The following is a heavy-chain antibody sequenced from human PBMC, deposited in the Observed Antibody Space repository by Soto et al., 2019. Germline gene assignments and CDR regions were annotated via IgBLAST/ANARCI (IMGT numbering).Heavy chain of an antibody. V-gene: IGHV3-21*01. D-gene: IGHD2-2*01. CDR3: AREDSIIIPAVSDF. J-gene: IGHJ4*02. Sequence: CLRLSCTVSGFAFNNYGINWVRQAPGKGLEWVSSISKSDYTYYSDSVKGRFTISRDNAKNSVSLQMNTLRVEDTAVYYCAREDSIIIPAVSDFWGQGTLVTVSS. CDR2: ISKSDYT. CDR1: GFAFNNYG.